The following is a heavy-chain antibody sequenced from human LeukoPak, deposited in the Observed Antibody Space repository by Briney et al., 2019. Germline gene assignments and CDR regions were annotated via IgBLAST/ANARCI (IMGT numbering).Heavy chain of an antibody. CDR2: IIPIFGTA. J-gene: IGHJ4*02. D-gene: IGHD5-18*01. Sequence: SVKVSCKASGYTFTSYDINWVRQATGQGLEWMGGIIPIFGTANYAQKFQGRVTITADESTSTAYMELSSLRSEDTAVYYCAGDGYSYGIPLDYWGQGTLVTVSS. CDR1: GYTFTSYD. CDR3: AGDGYSYGIPLDY. V-gene: IGHV1-69*13.